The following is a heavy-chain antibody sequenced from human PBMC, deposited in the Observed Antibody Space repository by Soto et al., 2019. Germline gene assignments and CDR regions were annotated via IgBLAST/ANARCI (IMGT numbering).Heavy chain of an antibody. CDR2: IYYSGST. Sequence: SETLSLTWTVSGGSISSYYWSWIRQPPGKGLEWIGYIYYSGSTNYNPSLKSRVTISVDTSKNQFSLKLSSVTAADTAVYYCARVKLERRPDDAFDIWGQGTMVTVSS. CDR1: GGSISSYY. J-gene: IGHJ3*02. CDR3: ARVKLERRPDDAFDI. D-gene: IGHD1-1*01. V-gene: IGHV4-59*01.